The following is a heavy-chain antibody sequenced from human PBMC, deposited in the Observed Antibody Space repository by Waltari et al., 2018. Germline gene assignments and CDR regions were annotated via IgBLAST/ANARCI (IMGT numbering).Heavy chain of an antibody. CDR3: VSVHLRYRVGPGDF. Sequence: QVHLVEAGGGVVEPGKRLTPSCVASLLPLIRRALNWVRQAPGKGLQWLAVISYDGNTKYYDDSVKGRVTISRDNMQNKVILQLDSLRPEDTGVYYCVSVHLRYRVGPGDFWGQGTLVTVSS. CDR1: LLPLIRRA. V-gene: IGHV3-30*01. J-gene: IGHJ4*02. CDR2: ISYDGNTK. D-gene: IGHD2-2*02.